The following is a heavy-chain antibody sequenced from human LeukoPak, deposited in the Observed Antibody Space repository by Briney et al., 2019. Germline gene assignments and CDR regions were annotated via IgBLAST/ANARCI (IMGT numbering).Heavy chain of an antibody. D-gene: IGHD3-9*01. CDR1: GFTFSGYG. V-gene: IGHV3-33*01. J-gene: IGHJ3*02. CDR2: IRYDGSNK. Sequence: GRSLRLSCAASGFTFSGYGMHWVRQAPGKGLEWVAVIRYDGSNKYYADSVKGRFTISRDNSKNTLYLQMNSLRAEDTAVYYCARARGENDILTGFPGAFDIWGQGTMVTVSS. CDR3: ARARGENDILTGFPGAFDI.